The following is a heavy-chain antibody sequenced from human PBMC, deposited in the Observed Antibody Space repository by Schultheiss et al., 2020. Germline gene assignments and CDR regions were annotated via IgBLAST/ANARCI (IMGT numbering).Heavy chain of an antibody. CDR1: GLTLSSTA. J-gene: IGHJ4*02. CDR2: ISGSGGST. V-gene: IGHV3-23*01. Sequence: GGSLRLSCAASGLTLSSTAMSWVRQSPGKGLEWVSAISGSGGSTYYADSVKGRFTISRDNSKNTLYLQMNSLRAEDTAVYYCTWRNNFEIWGQGALVTVSS. CDR3: TWRNNFEI. D-gene: IGHD1/OR15-1a*01.